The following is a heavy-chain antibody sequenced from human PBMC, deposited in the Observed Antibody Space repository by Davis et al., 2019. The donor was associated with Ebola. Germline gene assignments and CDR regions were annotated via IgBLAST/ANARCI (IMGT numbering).Heavy chain of an antibody. CDR3: AKDGNVGATTPFDY. CDR2: ISGSGGTT. V-gene: IGHV3-23*01. Sequence: PGGSLRLSCAASGFTFSSYWIHWVRQAPGKGLEWVSAISGSGGTTYYADSVKGRFTISRDNSKNTLYLQMNSLRAEDTAVYYCAKDGNVGATTPFDYWGQGTLVTVSS. J-gene: IGHJ4*02. D-gene: IGHD1-26*01. CDR1: GFTFSSYW.